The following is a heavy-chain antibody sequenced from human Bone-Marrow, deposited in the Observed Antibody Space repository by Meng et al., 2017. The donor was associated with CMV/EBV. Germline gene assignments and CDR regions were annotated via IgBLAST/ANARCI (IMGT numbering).Heavy chain of an antibody. CDR1: GGTFSSYT. Sequence: SVKVSCKASGGTFSSYTISWVRQAPGQGLEWMGRIIPILGIANYAQKFQGRDTITADKSTSTAYMELSSLRSEDTAVYYCARDRSSSSSSPYYYYGMDVWGQGTTVTVSS. CDR3: ARDRSSSSSSPYYYYGMDV. J-gene: IGHJ6*02. CDR2: IIPILGIA. V-gene: IGHV1-69*04. D-gene: IGHD6-6*01.